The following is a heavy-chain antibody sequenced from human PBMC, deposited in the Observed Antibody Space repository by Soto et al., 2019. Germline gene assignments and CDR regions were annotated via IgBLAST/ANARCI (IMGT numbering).Heavy chain of an antibody. Sequence: QVQLVQSGAEVKKPGSSVKVSCKASGGTFSSYAISWVRQAPGQGLEWMGGIIPIFGTANYAQKFQGRVTITADESTSTAYMELSSLRSEDTDGYYCARGVAAAGTWFSWFDPWGQGTLVTVSS. D-gene: IGHD6-13*01. J-gene: IGHJ5*02. CDR2: IIPIFGTA. CDR3: ARGVAAAGTWFSWFDP. CDR1: GGTFSSYA. V-gene: IGHV1-69*12.